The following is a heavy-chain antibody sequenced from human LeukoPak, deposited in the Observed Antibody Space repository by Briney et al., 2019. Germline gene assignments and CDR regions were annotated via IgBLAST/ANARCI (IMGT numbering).Heavy chain of an antibody. D-gene: IGHD3-22*01. CDR1: GYTFTGYY. V-gene: IGHV1-2*02. CDR3: ARDLYYYDSSGSSPLLH. Sequence: GASVKVSCKASGYTFTGYYMHWVRQAPGQGLEWMGWINPNSGGTNYAQKLQGRVTMTTDTSTSTAYMELRSLRSDDTAVYYCARDLYYYDSSGSSPLLHWGQGTLVTVSS. CDR2: INPNSGGT. J-gene: IGHJ4*02.